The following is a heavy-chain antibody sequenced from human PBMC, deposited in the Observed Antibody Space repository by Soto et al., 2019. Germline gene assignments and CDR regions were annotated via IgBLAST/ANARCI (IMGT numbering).Heavy chain of an antibody. D-gene: IGHD2-15*01. CDR2: IYYSGST. Sequence: PSETLSLTCTVSGGSISSHYWSWIRQPPGKGLEWIGYIYYSGSTYYNPSLKSRVTISVDTSKNQFSLKLSSVTAADTAVYYCARRTSCGSCFFDYWGQGTLVTVSS. CDR3: ARRTSCGSCFFDY. V-gene: IGHV4-59*08. CDR1: GGSISSHY. J-gene: IGHJ4*02.